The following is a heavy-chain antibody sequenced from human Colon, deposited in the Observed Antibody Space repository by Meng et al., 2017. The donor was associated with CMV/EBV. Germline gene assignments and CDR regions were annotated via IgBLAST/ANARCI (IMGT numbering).Heavy chain of an antibody. D-gene: IGHD4/OR15-4a*01. J-gene: IGHJ6*02. CDR1: GFTFKVYT. Sequence: GESLKISCAASGFTFKVYTMNWVRQAPGKGLEWISSISGSNDFIYYADSVKGRFTVSRDNAKNSLYLQMNSLRAEDTAVYFCARLGGVPGALLLWGQGTTVTVSS. CDR2: ISGSNDFI. V-gene: IGHV3-21*01. CDR3: ARLGGVPGALLL.